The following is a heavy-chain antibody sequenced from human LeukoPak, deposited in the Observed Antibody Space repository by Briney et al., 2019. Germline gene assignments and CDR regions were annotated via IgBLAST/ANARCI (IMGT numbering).Heavy chain of an antibody. D-gene: IGHD3-22*01. CDR1: GFTFSTYS. CDR2: ISSSSSYI. Sequence: GGSLRLSCAASGFTFSTYSMNWVRQAPGKGLEWVSSISSSSSYIYYADSVKGRFTISRDNAKNSLYLQMNSPRAEDTAVYYCARVWMYYYDSSGYCDYWGQGTLVTVSS. CDR3: ARVWMYYYDSSGYCDY. V-gene: IGHV3-21*01. J-gene: IGHJ4*02.